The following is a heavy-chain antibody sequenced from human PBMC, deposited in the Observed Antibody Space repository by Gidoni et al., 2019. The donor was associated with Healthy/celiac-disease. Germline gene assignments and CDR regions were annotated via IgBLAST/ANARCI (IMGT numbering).Heavy chain of an antibody. D-gene: IGHD2-15*01. CDR2: INPSGGST. J-gene: IGHJ5*02. V-gene: IGHV1-46*01. CDR3: ARPYCSGGSCYYNWFDP. CDR1: GYTFTSYY. Sequence: QVQLVQSGAEVKTPGASVKVSCKASGYTFTSYYMHWVRQAPGQGLEWMGIINPSGGSTSYAQKFQGRVTMTRDTSTSTVYMELSSLRSEDTAVYYCARPYCSGGSCYYNWFDPWGQGTLVTVSS.